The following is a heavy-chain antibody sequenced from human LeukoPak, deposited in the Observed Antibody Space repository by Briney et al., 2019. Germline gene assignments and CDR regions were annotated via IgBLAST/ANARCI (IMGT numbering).Heavy chain of an antibody. D-gene: IGHD4-11*01. CDR1: GFTFSSYA. J-gene: IGHJ6*02. CDR2: ISYDGSNK. Sequence: GGSLRLSCAASGFTFSSYAMHWVRQAPGKGLEWVAVISYDGSNKYYADSVKGRFTISRDNSKNTLYLQMNSLRAEDTAVYYCARDRTVTTRYYYYGMDVWGQGTTVTVSS. CDR3: ARDRTVTTRYYYYGMDV. V-gene: IGHV3-30*04.